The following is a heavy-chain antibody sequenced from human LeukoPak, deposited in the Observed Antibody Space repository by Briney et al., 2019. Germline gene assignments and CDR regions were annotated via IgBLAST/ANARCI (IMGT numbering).Heavy chain of an antibody. CDR3: ARGGGSFDY. CDR1: GDSVSSTSAA. CDR2: TYYRSKWYT. V-gene: IGHV6-1*01. J-gene: IGHJ4*02. D-gene: IGHD1-26*01. Sequence: SQTLSLTCAISGDSVSSTSAAWNWIRQSPSRGLECLGRTYYRSKWYTDYAVSVKGRITINPDTSKSQFSLQLNSVTPEDTAIYYCARGGGSFDYWGQGTLVTVSS.